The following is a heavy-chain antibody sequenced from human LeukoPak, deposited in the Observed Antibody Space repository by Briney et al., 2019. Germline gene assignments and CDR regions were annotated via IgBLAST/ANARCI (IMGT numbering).Heavy chain of an antibody. CDR3: ASPRRDGYDYFDY. CDR2: IIPIFGTA. D-gene: IGHD5-24*01. Sequence: SVKISCKASGGTFSSYAISWVRQAPGQGLEWMGRIIPIFGTADYAQKFQGRVTITTDESTSRAYMELSSLRSEDTAVYYCASPRRDGYDYFDYWGQGTLVTVSS. CDR1: GGTFSSYA. J-gene: IGHJ4*02. V-gene: IGHV1-69*05.